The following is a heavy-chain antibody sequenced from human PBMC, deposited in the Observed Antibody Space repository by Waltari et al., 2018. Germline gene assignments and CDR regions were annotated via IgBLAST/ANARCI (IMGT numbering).Heavy chain of an antibody. CDR1: GFTFSSYG. Sequence: QVQLVESGGGVVQPGGSLRLSCAASGFTFSSYGMHWVRQAPGKGLEWVAFIRYDGSNKYYADSVKGRFTISRDNSKNTLYLQMNSLRAEDTAVYYCAKFPMVVTPNGDLFAFDIWGQGTMVTVSS. D-gene: IGHD2-15*01. CDR3: AKFPMVVTPNGDLFAFDI. J-gene: IGHJ3*02. V-gene: IGHV3-30*02. CDR2: IRYDGSNK.